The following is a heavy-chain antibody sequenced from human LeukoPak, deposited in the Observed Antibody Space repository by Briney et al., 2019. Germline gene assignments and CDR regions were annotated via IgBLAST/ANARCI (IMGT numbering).Heavy chain of an antibody. CDR1: GFTFSNHW. CDR2: ISTDGNTT. V-gene: IGHV3-74*01. J-gene: IGHJ4*02. D-gene: IGHD3-10*01. CDR3: TRDVCFYGSGSYYRD. Sequence: GGSLRLSCAASGFTFSNHWMHWLRQGSGKGLVWVSRISTDGNTTNHADSVKGRLTISRDNANNTLYLQMSILTAEDTVVYYCTRDVCFYGSGSYYRDWGQGSLVTVSS.